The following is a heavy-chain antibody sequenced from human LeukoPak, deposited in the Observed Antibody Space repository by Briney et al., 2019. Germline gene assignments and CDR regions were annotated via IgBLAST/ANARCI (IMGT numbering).Heavy chain of an antibody. CDR3: ARDSKEVVTAGNAFDI. J-gene: IGHJ3*02. CDR2: IIPILGIA. D-gene: IGHD3-22*01. V-gene: IGHV1-69*04. Sequence: GASVKVSCKASGGTFSCYAISWVRQAPGQGLEWMGRIIPILGIANYAQKFQGRVTITADRSTSTAYMELSSLRAEDTAVYYCARDSKEVVTAGNAFDIWGQGTLVTVSS. CDR1: GGTFSCYA.